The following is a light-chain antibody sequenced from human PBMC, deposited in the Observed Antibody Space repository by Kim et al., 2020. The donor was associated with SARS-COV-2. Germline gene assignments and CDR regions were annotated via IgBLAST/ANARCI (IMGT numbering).Light chain of an antibody. CDR1: KLGDKY. J-gene: IGLJ1*01. Sequence: SSELTQPPSVSVSPGQTASITCSGDKLGDKYACWYQQKPGQSPVLVIYQDSKRPSGIPERFSGSNSGNTATLTISGTQAMDEADYYCQAWDSSTAEDVFGTGTKVT. CDR3: QAWDSSTAEDV. CDR2: QDS. V-gene: IGLV3-1*01.